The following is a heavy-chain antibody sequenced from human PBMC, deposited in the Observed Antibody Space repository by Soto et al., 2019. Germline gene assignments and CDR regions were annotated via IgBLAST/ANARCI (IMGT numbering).Heavy chain of an antibody. CDR1: GGSISSSSYY. CDR3: ARRGAVLRYFDWPTDY. Sequence: PSETLSLTCTVSGGSISSSSYYWGWIRQPPGKGLEWIGSIYYSGSTYYNPSLKSRVTISVDTSKNQFSLKLSSVTAADTAVYYCARRGAVLRYFDWPTDYWGQGTLVTVS. CDR2: IYYSGST. J-gene: IGHJ4*02. V-gene: IGHV4-39*01. D-gene: IGHD3-9*01.